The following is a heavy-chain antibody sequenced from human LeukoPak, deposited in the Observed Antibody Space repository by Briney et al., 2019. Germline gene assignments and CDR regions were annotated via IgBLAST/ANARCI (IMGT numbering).Heavy chain of an antibody. CDR3: ASLPSGSYGYYFDY. CDR1: GGSISSSSYY. Sequence: SETLSLTCTVSGGSISSSSYYWGWIRQPPGKGLEWIGSIYYSGSTYYNPSLKTRVTISVDTSKNQFSLKLSSVTAADTAVYYCASLPSGSYGYYFDYWGQGTLVTVSS. J-gene: IGHJ4*02. D-gene: IGHD1-26*01. V-gene: IGHV4-39*01. CDR2: IYYSGST.